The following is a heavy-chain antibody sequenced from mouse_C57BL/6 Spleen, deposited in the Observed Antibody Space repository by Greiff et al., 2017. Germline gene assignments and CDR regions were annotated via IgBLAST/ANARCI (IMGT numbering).Heavy chain of an antibody. Sequence: EVQLQQSGAELVRPGASVKLSCTASGFNIKDDYMHWVKQRPEQGLEWIGWIDPENGDTEYASKFQGKATIPADTSSNTAYLQLSSLTSEDTAVYYCTTPYYGSSYGFAYWGQGTLVTVSA. V-gene: IGHV14-4*01. CDR3: TTPYYGSSYGFAY. CDR2: IDPENGDT. J-gene: IGHJ3*01. CDR1: GFNIKDDY. D-gene: IGHD1-1*01.